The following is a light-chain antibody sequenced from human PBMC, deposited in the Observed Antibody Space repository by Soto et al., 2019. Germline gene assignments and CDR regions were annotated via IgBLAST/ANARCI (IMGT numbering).Light chain of an antibody. CDR2: EAS. CDR1: QSVSSS. V-gene: IGKV3-11*01. Sequence: EIVLTQSPATLSLSPGERATLSCRASQSVSSSLAWYQQKPGQAPRLLIYEASNRATGIPARFSGSGSGTDFTLTISCLEPEDFAVYYCQQRTNWPRLYTFGQGTRLEIK. J-gene: IGKJ2*01. CDR3: QQRTNWPRLYT.